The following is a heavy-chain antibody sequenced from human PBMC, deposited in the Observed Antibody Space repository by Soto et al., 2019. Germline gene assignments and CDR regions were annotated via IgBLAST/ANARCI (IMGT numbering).Heavy chain of an antibody. J-gene: IGHJ4*02. CDR2: ITGGGGGT. Sequence: PGGSLRLSCAASGFTFSSNAMSWVRQAPGKGLEWVSGITGGGGGTYSADSVKGRFTISRDNSKNTLYLQMNSLRADDTAVYYCARTASLWYKPLDYWGQGTLVTVSS. V-gene: IGHV3-23*01. CDR3: ARTASLWYKPLDY. D-gene: IGHD1-1*01. CDR1: GFTFSSNA.